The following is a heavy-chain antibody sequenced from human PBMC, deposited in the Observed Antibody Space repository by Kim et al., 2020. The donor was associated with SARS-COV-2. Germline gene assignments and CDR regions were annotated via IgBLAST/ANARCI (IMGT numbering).Heavy chain of an antibody. CDR3: AKDLSGWRFDP. D-gene: IGHD2-15*01. CDR2: T. V-gene: IGHV3-23*01. J-gene: IGHJ5*02. Sequence: TYDADRVKGRFPISRDDFKNTLYLQMNSLKADDTAVYYCAKDLSGWRFDPWGQGTLVTVSS.